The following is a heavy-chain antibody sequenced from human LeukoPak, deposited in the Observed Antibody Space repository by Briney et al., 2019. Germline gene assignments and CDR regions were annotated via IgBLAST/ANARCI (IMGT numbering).Heavy chain of an antibody. J-gene: IGHJ4*02. Sequence: GSLRLSCAASGFTFSSYAMSWVRQAPGKGLEWIGSIYYSGSTYYNPSLKSRVTISVDTSKNQFSLKLSSVTVADTAVYYCARHRLTTPLDYWGQGTLVTVSS. CDR1: GFTFSSYA. CDR3: ARHRLTTPLDY. CDR2: IYYSGST. V-gene: IGHV4-39*01. D-gene: IGHD1-14*01.